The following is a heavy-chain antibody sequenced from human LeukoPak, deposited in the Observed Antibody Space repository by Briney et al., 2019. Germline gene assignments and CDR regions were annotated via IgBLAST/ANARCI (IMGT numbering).Heavy chain of an antibody. D-gene: IGHD3-3*01. CDR2: INPNSGGT. J-gene: IGHJ3*02. Sequence: ASVKVSCKASGYTFTGYYMHWVRQAPGQGVEWVGWINPNSGGTNYAQKLQGRVTMTRDTSIRTAYMELSRLRSDDTAVYYCASVLEGAGAFDIWGQGTMVTVSS. CDR3: ASVLEGAGAFDI. V-gene: IGHV1-2*02. CDR1: GYTFTGYY.